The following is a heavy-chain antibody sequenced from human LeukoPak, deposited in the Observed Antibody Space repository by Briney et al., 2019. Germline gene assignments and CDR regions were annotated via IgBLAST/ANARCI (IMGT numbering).Heavy chain of an antibody. CDR2: INHSGST. CDR3: ARTIFSGAPGFDY. J-gene: IGHJ4*02. CDR1: GGSFSGYY. V-gene: IGHV4-34*01. D-gene: IGHD2-8*02. Sequence: PSETLSLTCAVYGGSFSGYYWSWIRQPPGKGLEWIGEINHSGSTNYNPSLKSRVTISVDKSKNQFSLKLSSVTAADTAVYYCARTIFSGAPGFDYWGQGTLVTVSS.